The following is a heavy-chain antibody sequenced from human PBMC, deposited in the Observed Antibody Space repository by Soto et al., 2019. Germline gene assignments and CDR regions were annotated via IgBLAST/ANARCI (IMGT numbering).Heavy chain of an antibody. CDR3: ARHGPRVYYDNSDYYYYGMDV. V-gene: IGHV5-51*01. CDR2: IYPCDTDT. D-gene: IGHD3-22*01. Sequence: GESLKISCKGSGYSFTIYWIGWVRQMPGKGLELMGIIYPCDTDTRYSPSFQGQVTISADKSISTAYLQWSSLKASDTAMYYCARHGPRVYYDNSDYYYYGMDVWGQGTTVTVSS. CDR1: GYSFTIYW. J-gene: IGHJ6*02.